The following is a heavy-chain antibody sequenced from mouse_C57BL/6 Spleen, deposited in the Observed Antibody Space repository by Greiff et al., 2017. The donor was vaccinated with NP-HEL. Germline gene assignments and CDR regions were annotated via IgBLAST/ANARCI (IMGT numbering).Heavy chain of an antibody. V-gene: IGHV1-69*01. CDR2: IDPSDSYT. CDR3: ARLGPYDGYHLDY. D-gene: IGHD2-3*01. J-gene: IGHJ2*01. CDR1: GYTFTSYW. Sequence: VQLQQPGAELVMPGASVKLSCKASGYTFTSYWMHWVKQRPGQGLEWIGEIDPSDSYTNYNQKFKGKSTLTVDKSSSTAYMQLSSLTSEDSAVYYCARLGPYDGYHLDYWGQGTTLTVSS.